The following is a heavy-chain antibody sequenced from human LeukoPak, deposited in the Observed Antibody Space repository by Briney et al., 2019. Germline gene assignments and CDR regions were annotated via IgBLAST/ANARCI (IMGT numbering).Heavy chain of an antibody. J-gene: IGHJ3*02. D-gene: IGHD3-22*01. CDR3: ARDRPREMYYYDPGDAFDI. Sequence: ASVKVSCKASGYTFTSYGISWVRQAPGQGLEWMGWISAYNGNTNYAQKLQGRVTMTTDTSTSTAYMELRSLRSDDTAVYYCARDRPREMYYYDPGDAFDIWGQGTMVTASS. CDR2: ISAYNGNT. V-gene: IGHV1-18*01. CDR1: GYTFTSYG.